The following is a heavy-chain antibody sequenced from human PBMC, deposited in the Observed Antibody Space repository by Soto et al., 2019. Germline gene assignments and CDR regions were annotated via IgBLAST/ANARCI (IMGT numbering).Heavy chain of an antibody. CDR2: ISGSGGST. V-gene: IGHV3-23*01. Sequence: EVQLLESGGGLVQPGGSLRLSCAASGFTFSSYAMNWVRQAPGKGLEWVSVISGSGGSTYYTDSVKGRFTISRDNSKNTLDLQMNSLRAEDTAVYYCARGSSSWYFDCWGQGTLVTVSS. J-gene: IGHJ4*02. D-gene: IGHD6-13*01. CDR3: ARGSSSWYFDC. CDR1: GFTFSSYA.